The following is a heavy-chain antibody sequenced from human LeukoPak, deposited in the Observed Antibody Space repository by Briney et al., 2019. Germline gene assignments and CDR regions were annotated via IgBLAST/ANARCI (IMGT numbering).Heavy chain of an antibody. CDR3: ASYSYGSGTDAFDI. D-gene: IGHD3-10*01. CDR2: IYYSGST. Sequence: PSETLSLTCTVSGGSISSYYWSWIRQPPGKGLEWIGDIYYSGSTNYNPSLKSRVTISVDTSKNQFSLKLSSVTAADTAVYYCASYSYGSGTDAFDIWGQGTMGTVSS. CDR1: GGSISSYY. V-gene: IGHV4-59*01. J-gene: IGHJ3*02.